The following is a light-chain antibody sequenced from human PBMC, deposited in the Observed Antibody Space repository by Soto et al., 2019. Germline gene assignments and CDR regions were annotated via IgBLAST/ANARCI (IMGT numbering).Light chain of an antibody. CDR1: QGISSY. CDR2: AAS. J-gene: IGKJ1*01. CDR3: QQYYSYPWT. V-gene: IGKV1-8*01. Sequence: AVRMTQSPSSLSASTGDRVTITCRASQGISSYLAWYQQKPGKAPKLLIYAASTLQSGVPSRFSGSGSGTDFTLTISCLQSEDFATYYCQQYYSYPWTFGKGTKVDI.